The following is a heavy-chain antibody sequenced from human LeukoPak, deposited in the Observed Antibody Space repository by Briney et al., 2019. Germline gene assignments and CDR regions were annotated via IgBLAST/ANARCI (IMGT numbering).Heavy chain of an antibody. CDR3: ARDYGDYSWGRFWSSRKNWFDP. CDR2: INPNSGGT. D-gene: IGHD4-17*01. V-gene: IGHV1-2*02. Sequence: ASVKVSCKASGYTFTDYYMHWVRQAPGQGLEWMGWINPNSGGTNYAQKFQGRVTMTRDTSISTAYMELSRLRSDDTAVYYCARDYGDYSWGRFWSSRKNWFDPWGQGTLVTVSS. J-gene: IGHJ5*02. CDR1: GYTFTDYY.